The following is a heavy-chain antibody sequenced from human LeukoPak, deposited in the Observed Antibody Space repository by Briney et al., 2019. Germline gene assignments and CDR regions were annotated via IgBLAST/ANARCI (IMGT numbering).Heavy chain of an antibody. D-gene: IGHD1-26*01. CDR3: ARDNSVGETAWWFDP. V-gene: IGHV1-69*05. CDR1: GGTFSSYA. J-gene: IGHJ5*02. CDR2: IIPIFGTA. Sequence: SVKVSCKASGGTFSSYAISWVRQAPGQGLEWMGGIIPIFGTANYAQKFQGRVTMTRDISTSTDYMELTSLTSDDTAMYYCARDNSVGETAWWFDPWGQGTLVTVSS.